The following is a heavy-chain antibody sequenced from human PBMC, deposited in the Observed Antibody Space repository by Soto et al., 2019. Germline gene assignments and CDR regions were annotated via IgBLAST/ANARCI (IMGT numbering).Heavy chain of an antibody. CDR2: IYYSGST. V-gene: IGHV4-59*01. J-gene: IGHJ4*02. CDR1: GGSISSYY. Sequence: SETLSLTCTVSGGSISSYYWSWIRQPPGKGLEWIGYIYYSGSTNYNPSLKSRVTISVDTSKNQFSLKLSSVTAADTAVYYCARVNYSSSWYAMYYFDYWGQGTLVTVSS. CDR3: ARVNYSSSWYAMYYFDY. D-gene: IGHD6-13*01.